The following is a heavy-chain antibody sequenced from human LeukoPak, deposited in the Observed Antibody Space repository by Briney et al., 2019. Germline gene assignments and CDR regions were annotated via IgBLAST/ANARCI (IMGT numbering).Heavy chain of an antibody. V-gene: IGHV1-2*02. J-gene: IGHJ4*02. D-gene: IGHD3-9*01. CDR2: INPNSGGT. Sequence: ASVKVSCKASGYTFTGYYMHWVRQAPGQGLEWMGWINPNSGGTNYAQKFQGRVTMTRDTSISTAYMELSRLRSDDTAVYYCARDLEKPRYFDWLPNLDYWGQGTLVTVSS. CDR3: ARDLEKPRYFDWLPNLDY. CDR1: GYTFTGYY.